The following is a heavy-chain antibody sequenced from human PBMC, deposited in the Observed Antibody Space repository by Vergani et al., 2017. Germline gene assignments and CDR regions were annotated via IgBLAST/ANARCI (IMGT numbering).Heavy chain of an antibody. CDR3: ARGHRRITIFLSPNNGVPEWFDP. CDR2: IYYSGST. CDR1: GGSISSSSYY. Sequence: QLQLQESGPGLVKPSETLSLTCTVSGGSISSSSYYWGWIRQPPGKGLEWIGSIYYSGSTYYNPSLKSRVTISVDTSKNQFSLKLSSVTAADTAVYYCARGHRRITIFLSPNNGVPEWFDPWGQGTLVTVSS. D-gene: IGHD3-3*01. J-gene: IGHJ5*02. V-gene: IGHV4-39*01.